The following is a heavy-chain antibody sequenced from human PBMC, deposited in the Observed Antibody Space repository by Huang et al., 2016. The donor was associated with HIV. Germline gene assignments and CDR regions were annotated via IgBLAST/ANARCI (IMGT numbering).Heavy chain of an antibody. V-gene: IGHV1-18*01. J-gene: IGHJ3*01. CDR2: ISAHYGDT. D-gene: IGHD3-22*01. CDR3: ARDSYSSRGRGAFDF. Sequence: QVQLVQSGTEVKKPGASVKVSCKASGFTFTNYGFTWVRQAPGQGLQWMGWISAHYGDTNNAKNFQGRGTMSTDTSTSTAYMELRSLRSDDTAVYYCARDSYSSRGRGAFDFWGQGTMVTVSS. CDR1: GFTFTNYG.